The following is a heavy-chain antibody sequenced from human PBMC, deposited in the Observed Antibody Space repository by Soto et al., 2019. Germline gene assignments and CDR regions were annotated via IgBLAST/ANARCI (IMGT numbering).Heavy chain of an antibody. D-gene: IGHD2-8*01. Sequence: ASVKVSCKASGGTFSTYAVSWVRQAPGQGLEWLGRINPKSGGTSTAQKFQGWVTMTTDTSISTASMELTRLTSDDTAIYYCARGDSTDCSNGVCSFFYNHDMDVWGQGTTVTVSS. J-gene: IGHJ6*02. CDR3: ARGDSTDCSNGVCSFFYNHDMDV. V-gene: IGHV1-2*04. CDR2: INPKSGGT. CDR1: GGTFSTYA.